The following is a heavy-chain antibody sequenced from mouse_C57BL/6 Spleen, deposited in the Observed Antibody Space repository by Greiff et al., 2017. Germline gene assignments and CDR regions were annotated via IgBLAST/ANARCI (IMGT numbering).Heavy chain of an antibody. V-gene: IGHV1-82*01. CDR3: ARYYTIFDY. CDR1: GYAFSSSW. CDR2: IYPGDGDT. Sequence: QVQLQQSGPELVKPGASVKISCKASGYAFSSSWMNWVKQRPGKGLGWIGRIYPGDGDTNYNGKFKGKATLTADKSSSTAYMQLSSLTSEDSAVYFCARYYTIFDYWGQGTTLTVSS. D-gene: IGHD2-12*01. J-gene: IGHJ2*01.